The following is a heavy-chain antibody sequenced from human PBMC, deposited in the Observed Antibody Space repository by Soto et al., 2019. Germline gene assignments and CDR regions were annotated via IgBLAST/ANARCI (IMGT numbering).Heavy chain of an antibody. J-gene: IGHJ4*02. D-gene: IGHD3-9*01. V-gene: IGHV3-48*02. CDR2: SSPRGDTI. CDR3: AKGPHTNVGWPYYFES. Sequence: GVALRLSCVASGFSLANYPMNWVSQTPGKGLEWISYSSPRGDTIYYADSVEGRFTISRDNARNSLSLHMSSLRDEDSALYYCAKGPHTNVGWPYYFESGGQGVPVTVSS. CDR1: GFSLANYP.